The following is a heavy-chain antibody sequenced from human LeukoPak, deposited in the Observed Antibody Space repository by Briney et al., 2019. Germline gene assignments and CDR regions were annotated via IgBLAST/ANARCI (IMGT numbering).Heavy chain of an antibody. CDR2: MNPNSGNA. CDR1: GYTFTSYD. CDR3: ARGPRDYYGSGSNAFDI. V-gene: IGHV1-8*01. Sequence: EASVKVSCKASGYTFTSYDINWVRQATGQGLEWMGWMNPNSGNAGYAQKFQGRVTMTRNTSISTAYMELSSLRSEDTAVYYCARGPRDYYGSGSNAFDIWGQGTMVTVSS. D-gene: IGHD3-10*01. J-gene: IGHJ3*02.